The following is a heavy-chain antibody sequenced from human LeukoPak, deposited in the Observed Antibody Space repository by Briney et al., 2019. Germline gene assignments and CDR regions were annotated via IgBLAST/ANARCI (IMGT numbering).Heavy chain of an antibody. J-gene: IGHJ6*02. CDR1: GGSISSYY. CDR3: ASYDFWSGYGYGMDV. Sequence: SETLSLTCTVSGGSISSYYWSWIRQPPGKGLEWIGYIYYSGSTSYNPSLKSRVTISVDTSKNQFSLKLSSVTAADTAVYYCASYDFWSGYGYGMDVWGQGTTVTVSS. D-gene: IGHD3-3*01. V-gene: IGHV4-59*08. CDR2: IYYSGST.